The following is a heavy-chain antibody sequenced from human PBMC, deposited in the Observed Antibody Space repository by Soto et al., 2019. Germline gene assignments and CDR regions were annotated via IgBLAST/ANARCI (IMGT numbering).Heavy chain of an antibody. J-gene: IGHJ6*02. CDR3: ARKSIAARWGYYYGMDV. V-gene: IGHV1-69*01. CDR2: IIPIFGTA. Sequence: VQLVQSGAEVKKPGSSVKVSCKASGGTFSNYALSWVRQAPGQGLEWMGGIIPIFGTANYAQKFQGRVTITADESTSTAYMELSSLRSEDTAVYYCARKSIAARWGYYYGMDVWGQGTTVTVSS. D-gene: IGHD6-6*01. CDR1: GGTFSNYA.